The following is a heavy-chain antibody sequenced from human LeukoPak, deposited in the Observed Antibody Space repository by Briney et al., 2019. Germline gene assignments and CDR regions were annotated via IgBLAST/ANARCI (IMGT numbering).Heavy chain of an antibody. Sequence: ASVKVSCKASGYTFTSYDINWVRQATGQGLEWMGWMNPNSGNTGYAQKFQGRVTITRNTSISTAYMELSSLRSEDTAVYYCARVPLVDGYISMDVWGKGTTVTVSS. CDR2: MNPNSGNT. V-gene: IGHV1-8*03. J-gene: IGHJ6*03. CDR3: ARVPLVDGYISMDV. CDR1: GYTFTSYD. D-gene: IGHD5-24*01.